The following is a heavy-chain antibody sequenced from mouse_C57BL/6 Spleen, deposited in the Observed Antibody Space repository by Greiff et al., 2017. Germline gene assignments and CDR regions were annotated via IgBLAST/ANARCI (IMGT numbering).Heavy chain of an antibody. CDR2: IWRCGST. CDR3: ATHYYGSSYDAMDY. Sequence: QVQLQQSGPGLVQPSQCLSITCTVSGYSLTSYGVHWVRQSPGKGLEWLGVIWRCGSTDYNAAFMSRLSITKDNSKSQVFYIMNSLQADDTAIYYYATHYYGSSYDAMDYWGQGTSVTVSS. V-gene: IGHV2-5*01. J-gene: IGHJ4*01. CDR1: GYSLTSYG. D-gene: IGHD1-1*01.